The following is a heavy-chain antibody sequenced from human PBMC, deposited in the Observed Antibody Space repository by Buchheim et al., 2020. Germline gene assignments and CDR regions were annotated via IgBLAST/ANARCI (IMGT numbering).Heavy chain of an antibody. CDR2: ISYSSSSI. CDR3: ARGRIITPDFGMDV. CDR1: GFAFSTYS. J-gene: IGHJ6*02. Sequence: VQLVESGGGLVQPGGSLRLSCAASGFAFSTYSMNWVRQAPGKGLEWVSYISYSSSSIYYADSVKGRFTISRDSAKNSLYLQMNSLRDEDTAVYYCARGRIITPDFGMDVWGQGTT. V-gene: IGHV3-48*02. D-gene: IGHD3-16*01.